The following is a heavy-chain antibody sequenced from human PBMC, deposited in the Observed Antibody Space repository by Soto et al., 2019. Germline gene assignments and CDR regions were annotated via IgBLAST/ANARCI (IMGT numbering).Heavy chain of an antibody. J-gene: IGHJ4*02. CDR3: ARTYYYDSSGYYHRTPNFDY. Sequence: GSGPTLVNPTQTLTLTCTFSGFSLSTSGMCVSWIRQPPGKALEWLALIDWDDDKCYSTSLKTRLTISKDTSKNQVVLTMTNMDPVDTATYYCARTYYYDSSGYYHRTPNFDYWGQGTLVTVSS. CDR1: GFSLSTSGMC. V-gene: IGHV2-70*01. CDR2: IDWDDDK. D-gene: IGHD3-22*01.